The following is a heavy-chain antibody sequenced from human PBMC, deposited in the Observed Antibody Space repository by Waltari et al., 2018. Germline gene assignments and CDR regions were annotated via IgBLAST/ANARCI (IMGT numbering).Heavy chain of an antibody. CDR1: GGPFRSVG. V-gene: IGHV1-69*02. J-gene: IGHJ3*01. Sequence: QVQLVQSGAEVKQPGSSVKVFCKSSGGPFRSVGLHWLRQAPGQGLEWMGKIIPMPGITDYEQKFQGRLRITADRSTTTGYMELRSLGSEDTAIYYCARRVSTKGAFEVWGRGTLVTVSP. D-gene: IGHD5-12*01. CDR3: ARRVSTKGAFEV. CDR2: IIPMPGIT.